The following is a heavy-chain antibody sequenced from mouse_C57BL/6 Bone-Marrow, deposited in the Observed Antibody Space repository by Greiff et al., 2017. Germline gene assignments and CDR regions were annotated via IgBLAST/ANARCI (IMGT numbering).Heavy chain of an antibody. CDR1: GYTFTDYN. D-gene: IGHD1-1*02. V-gene: IGHV1-22*01. CDR3: AREVLWYWYFDV. Sequence: EVQLQQSGPELVKPGASVKMSCKASGYTFTDYNMHWVKQSHGKSLEWIGYINPNNGGTSYNQKFKGKATLTVNKSSSTAYMELRSLTSDDSAVYYCAREVLWYWYFDVWGTGTTVTVSS. CDR2: INPNNGGT. J-gene: IGHJ1*03.